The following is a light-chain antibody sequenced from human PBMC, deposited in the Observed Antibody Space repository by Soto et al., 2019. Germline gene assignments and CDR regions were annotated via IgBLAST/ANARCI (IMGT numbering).Light chain of an antibody. CDR3: QAWDSSSVV. V-gene: IGLV3-1*01. J-gene: IGLJ2*01. Sequence: SYELTQPPSVSVSPGQTASITCSGHKLGDKHASWYQQKPGQSPVLVIYQDTNRPSGIPERFSGSSSGNTATLTISGAQAMDEADYFCQAWDSSSVVFGAGTQLTVL. CDR2: QDT. CDR1: KLGDKH.